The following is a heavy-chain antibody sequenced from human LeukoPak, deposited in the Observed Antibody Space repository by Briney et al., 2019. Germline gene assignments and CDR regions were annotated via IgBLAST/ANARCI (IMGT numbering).Heavy chain of an antibody. CDR2: IRSDGSNK. V-gene: IGHV3-30*02. CDR3: ARSLRNAFDI. J-gene: IGHJ3*02. D-gene: IGHD3-3*01. CDR1: GFTFSSYG. Sequence: GGSLRLSCAASGFTFSSYGMHWVRQAPGKGLEWVAFIRSDGSNKYYADSVKGRFTISTDNANNSLYLQMNSLRAEDTAVYYCARSLRNAFDIWGQGTMVTVSS.